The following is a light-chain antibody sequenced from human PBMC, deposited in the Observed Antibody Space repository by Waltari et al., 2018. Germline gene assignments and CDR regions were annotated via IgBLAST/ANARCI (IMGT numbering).Light chain of an antibody. J-gene: IGKJ5*01. CDR3: QKYNRATIT. V-gene: IGKV1-27*01. Sequence: DIQMTQSASSLSASVGDRGTITCRGSQGISKYLAWYQQKPGKVPKLLIYAASTLQSGVPTRFSGSGAGTDFTITISSLQPEDVATYYCQKYNRATITFGQGTRLEIK. CDR1: QGISKY. CDR2: AAS.